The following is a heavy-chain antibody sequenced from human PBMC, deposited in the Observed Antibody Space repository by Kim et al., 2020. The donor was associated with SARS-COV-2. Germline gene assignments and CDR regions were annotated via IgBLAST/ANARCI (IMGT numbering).Heavy chain of an antibody. CDR3: ARGDSSGYPGYSEYFQH. CDR2: IKQDGSEK. V-gene: IGHV3-7*01. D-gene: IGHD3-22*01. Sequence: GGSLRLSCAASGFTFSSYWMSWVRQAPGKGLEWVANIKQDGSEKYYVDSVKGRFTISRDNAKNSLYLQMNSLRAEDTAVYYCARGDSSGYPGYSEYFQHWGQGTLVTVSS. CDR1: GFTFSSYW. J-gene: IGHJ1*01.